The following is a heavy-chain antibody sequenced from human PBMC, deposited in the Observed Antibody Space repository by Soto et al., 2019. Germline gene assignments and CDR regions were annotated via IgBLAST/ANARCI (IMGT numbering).Heavy chain of an antibody. CDR1: GGSISSYY. D-gene: IGHD2-2*01. CDR2: IYYSGST. V-gene: IGHV4-59*01. Sequence: PSETLSLTCTVSGGSISSYYWSWIRQPPGKGLEWIGYIYYSGSTNYNPSLKSRVTISVDTSKNQFSLKLSSVTAADTAVYYCARGVVPAYFGHNEKNTDGHFDYWGQGTLVTVSS. J-gene: IGHJ4*02. CDR3: ARGVVPAYFGHNEKNTDGHFDY.